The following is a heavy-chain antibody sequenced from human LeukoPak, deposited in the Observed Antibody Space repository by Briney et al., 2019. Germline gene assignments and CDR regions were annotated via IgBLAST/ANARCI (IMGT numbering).Heavy chain of an antibody. Sequence: SETLSLTCAVSGGSISSGGYSWSWIRQPPGKGLEWIGYIYHSGSTYYNPSLKSRVTISVDTSKNQFSLKLSSVTAADTAVYYCARDYYDKEAFDIWGQGTMVTVSS. CDR1: GGSISSGGYS. D-gene: IGHD3-22*01. V-gene: IGHV4-30-2*01. CDR2: IYHSGST. CDR3: ARDYYDKEAFDI. J-gene: IGHJ3*02.